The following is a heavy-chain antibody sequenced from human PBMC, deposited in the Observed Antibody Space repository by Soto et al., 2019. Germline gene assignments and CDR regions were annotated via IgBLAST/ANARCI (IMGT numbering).Heavy chain of an antibody. D-gene: IGHD3-16*01. V-gene: IGHV3-21*01. CDR1: GFVFSDFQ. J-gene: IGHJ4*02. CDR2: ITGTSAFT. Sequence: GGSLRLSCAASGFVFSDFQFNWVRQAPGGGLEWLSSITGTSAFTEYAESIEGRFTISRDNPNKLLFLHMDNLRPEDTAAYYCARDNLAFQGVFDLWGQGTLVTVSS. CDR3: ARDNLAFQGVFDL.